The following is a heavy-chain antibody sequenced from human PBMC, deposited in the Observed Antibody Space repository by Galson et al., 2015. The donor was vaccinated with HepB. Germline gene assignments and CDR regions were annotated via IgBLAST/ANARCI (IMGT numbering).Heavy chain of an antibody. CDR1: GFTFSSYW. Sequence: SLRLSCAASGFTFSSYWMSWVRQAPGKGLEWVANIKQDGSEKYYVDSVKGRFTISRDNAKNSLYLQMNSLRAEDTAVYYCARDPSRIMITFGGALDWYFDLWGRGTLVTVSS. CDR3: ARDPSRIMITFGGALDWYFDL. CDR2: IKQDGSEK. V-gene: IGHV3-7*03. D-gene: IGHD3-16*01. J-gene: IGHJ2*01.